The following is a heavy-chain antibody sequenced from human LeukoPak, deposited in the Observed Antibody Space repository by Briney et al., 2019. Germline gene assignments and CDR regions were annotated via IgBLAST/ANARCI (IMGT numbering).Heavy chain of an antibody. Sequence: PSETLSLTCTVSGGSISSGSYYWRWIRQPAGTGLEWIGRIYTSGSTNYNPSLKSRVTISVDTSKNQFSLKLSFVTAADTAVYYCARDLGYGDYFDYWGQGTLVTVSS. J-gene: IGHJ4*02. CDR1: GGSISSGSYY. CDR3: ARDLGYGDYFDY. CDR2: IYTSGST. D-gene: IGHD3-16*01. V-gene: IGHV4-61*02.